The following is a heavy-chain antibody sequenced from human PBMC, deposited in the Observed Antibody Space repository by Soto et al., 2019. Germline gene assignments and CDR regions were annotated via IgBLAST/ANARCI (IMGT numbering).Heavy chain of an antibody. D-gene: IGHD3-10*01. J-gene: IGHJ4*02. CDR2: IYYSGST. CDR1: GGSISSYY. CDR3: ARGGSGEYFDY. V-gene: IGHV4-59*01. Sequence: ASETLSLTCTVSGGSISSYYWSWIRQPPGKGLEWIGYIYYSGSTNYNPSLKSRVTISVDTSKNQFSLKLSSVTAADTAVYYCARGGSGEYFDYWGQGTLVTVSS.